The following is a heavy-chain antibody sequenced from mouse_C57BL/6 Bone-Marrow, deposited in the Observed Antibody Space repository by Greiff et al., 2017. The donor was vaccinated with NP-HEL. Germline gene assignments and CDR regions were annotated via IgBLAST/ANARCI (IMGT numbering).Heavy chain of an antibody. V-gene: IGHV1-81*01. Sequence: VKLMESGAELARPGASVKLSCKASGYTFTSYGISWVKQRTGQGLEWIGEIYPRSGNTYYNEKFKGKATLTAAKSSRTAYMELRSLTSEDSAVYFCARKEAYYSNPGYWYFDVWGTGTTVTVSS. D-gene: IGHD2-5*01. CDR3: ARKEAYYSNPGYWYFDV. J-gene: IGHJ1*03. CDR2: IYPRSGNT. CDR1: GYTFTSYG.